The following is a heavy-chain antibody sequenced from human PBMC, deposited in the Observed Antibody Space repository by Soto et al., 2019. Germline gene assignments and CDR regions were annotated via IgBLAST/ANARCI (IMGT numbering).Heavy chain of an antibody. D-gene: IGHD6-19*01. J-gene: IGHJ5*02. CDR2: IYHSGST. Sequence: SETLSLTCAVSGYSISSGYYWGWIRQPPGKGLEWIGSIYHSGSTYYNPSLKSRVTISVDTSKNQFSLKLSSVTAADTAVYYCARDRIAVDDWSWFDPWGQGTLVTVSS. CDR1: GYSISSGYY. V-gene: IGHV4-38-2*02. CDR3: ARDRIAVDDWSWFDP.